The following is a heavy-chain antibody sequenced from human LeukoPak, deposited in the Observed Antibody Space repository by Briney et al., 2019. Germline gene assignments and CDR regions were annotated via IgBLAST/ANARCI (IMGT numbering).Heavy chain of an antibody. Sequence: SETLSLTCTVTGGSISSYYWSSIRQPARQRMEWIGRIYSSGSTNYNPSLKSRVSMSVDTSKNQFSLKLTSVTAADTAVYYCARGGKATVVTMWGQGILVTVSS. CDR3: ARGGKATVVTM. D-gene: IGHD4-23*01. J-gene: IGHJ4*02. CDR1: GGSISSYY. CDR2: IYSSGST. V-gene: IGHV4-4*07.